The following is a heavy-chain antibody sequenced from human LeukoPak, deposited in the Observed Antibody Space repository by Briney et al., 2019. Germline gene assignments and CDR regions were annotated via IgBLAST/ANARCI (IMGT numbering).Heavy chain of an antibody. CDR1: RGSISGYY. CDR2: IYYSGST. D-gene: IGHD3-22*01. Sequence: MASETLSLTCTVSRGSISGYYWSWIRQPPGKGLEWIGYIYYSGSTNYNPSLKSRVTISIDTSKKQFSLKLSSVTAADTAVYYCYGRYYDSSGYYYVDAFDIWGQGTMVTVSS. CDR3: YGRYYDSSGYYYVDAFDI. J-gene: IGHJ3*02. V-gene: IGHV4-59*01.